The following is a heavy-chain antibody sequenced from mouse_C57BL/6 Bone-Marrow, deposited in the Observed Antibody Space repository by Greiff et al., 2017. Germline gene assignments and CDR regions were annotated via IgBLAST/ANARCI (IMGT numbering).Heavy chain of an antibody. CDR3: ASAYGTPFAY. Sequence: EVKVVESGGGLVKPGGSLKLSCAASGFTFSSYTMSWVRQTPEKRLEWVATISGGGGNTYYPDSVKGRFTISRDNAKNTLYLQMSSLRSEDTALYYCASAYGTPFAYWGQGTLVTVSA. V-gene: IGHV5-9*01. CDR1: GFTFSSYT. CDR2: ISGGGGNT. J-gene: IGHJ3*01. D-gene: IGHD2-1*01.